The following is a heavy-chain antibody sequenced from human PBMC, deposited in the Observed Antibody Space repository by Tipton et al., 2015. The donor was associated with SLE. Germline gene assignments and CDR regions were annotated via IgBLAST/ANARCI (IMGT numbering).Heavy chain of an antibody. J-gene: IGHJ4*02. D-gene: IGHD1-26*01. CDR1: GGSISSYY. V-gene: IGHV4-59*01. Sequence: TLSLTCTVSGGSISSYYWSWIRQPPGKGLEWIGYIYYSGSTNYNPSLKSRVTISVDTSRSQFSLTLSSVTAADTAVYYCARGGWELSFDYWGQGTLVTVSS. CDR2: IYYSGST. CDR3: ARGGWELSFDY.